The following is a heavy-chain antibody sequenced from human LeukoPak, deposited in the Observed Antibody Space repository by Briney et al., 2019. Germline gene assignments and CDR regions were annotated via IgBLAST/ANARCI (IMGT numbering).Heavy chain of an antibody. D-gene: IGHD3-16*02. CDR3: ARDRSYRPED. CDR1: GFTFDDYA. Sequence: PGGSLRLSCAASGFTFDDYAMHWVRQAPGKGLEWVSLISGDGGPTYYADSVKGRFTISRDNSKNSLYLQMNSLGAEDTAVYYCARDRSYRPEDWGQGTLVTVSS. CDR2: ISGDGGPT. V-gene: IGHV3-43*02. J-gene: IGHJ4*02.